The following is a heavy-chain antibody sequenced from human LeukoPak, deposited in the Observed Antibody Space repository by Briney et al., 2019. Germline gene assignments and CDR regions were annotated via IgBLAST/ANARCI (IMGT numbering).Heavy chain of an antibody. CDR2: ISSSSSYI. V-gene: IGHV3-21*01. J-gene: IGHJ4*02. CDR3: ARLYDGSAYHADHFDY. D-gene: IGHD3-22*01. Sequence: PGGSLRLSCAGSRFTFNTYNMNWVRQAPGKGLEWVSSISSSSSYIYYADSVKGRFTISRDNAKNSLYLQMNSLRAEDTAVYYCARLYDGSAYHADHFDYWGQGTLVIVSS. CDR1: RFTFNTYN.